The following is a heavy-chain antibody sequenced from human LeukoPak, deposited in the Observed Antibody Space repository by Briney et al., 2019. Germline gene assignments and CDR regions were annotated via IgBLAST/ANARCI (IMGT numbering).Heavy chain of an antibody. CDR2: ISYDGSNK. D-gene: IGHD6-13*01. Sequence: GGSLRLSCAASGFTFSSYAMHWVRQAPGKGLEWVAVISYDGSNKYYADSVKGRFTISRDNSKNTLYLQMNSLRAEDTAVYYCAKDSYSKGDFWGQGVLVTVSS. V-gene: IGHV3-30-3*01. CDR3: AKDSYSKGDF. CDR1: GFTFSSYA. J-gene: IGHJ4*02.